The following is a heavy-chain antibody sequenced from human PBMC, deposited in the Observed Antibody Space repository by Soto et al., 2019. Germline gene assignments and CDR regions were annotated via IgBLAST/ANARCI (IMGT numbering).Heavy chain of an antibody. CDR2: ISGYNGNT. J-gene: IGHJ3*02. CDR1: GYSFTSYG. Sequence: QVHLVQSGAEVKKPGASVKVSCKASGYSFTSYGISWVRQAPGQGLEWMGWISGYNGNTNYAQKLRGRVTMTTDTSTSTAYMELRSLRSDDTAVYYCARDGYIVGAVKDFDIWGQGTMVTVSS. CDR3: ARDGYIVGAVKDFDI. V-gene: IGHV1-18*01. D-gene: IGHD1-26*01.